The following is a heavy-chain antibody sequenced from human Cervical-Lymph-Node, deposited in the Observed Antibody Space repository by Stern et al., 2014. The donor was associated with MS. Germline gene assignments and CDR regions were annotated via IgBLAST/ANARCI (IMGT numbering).Heavy chain of an antibody. Sequence: VQLVESGSGLVKPSQTLFLTCAVSGGSIDSYGYLWSWLRQPPGRSLEWIGYIYQSGSTYYNPTLKIRVTISVDRSKNQLSLKLRVVTAADTAVYYCARGTNMVTHRKLDLWGRGTLVTVSS. CDR2: IYQSGST. V-gene: IGHV4-30-2*01. CDR3: ARGTNMVTHRKLDL. D-gene: IGHD2-21*02. J-gene: IGHJ2*01. CDR1: GGSIDSYGYL.